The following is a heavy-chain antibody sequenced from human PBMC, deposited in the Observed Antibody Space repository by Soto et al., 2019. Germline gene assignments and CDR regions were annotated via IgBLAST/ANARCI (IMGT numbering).Heavy chain of an antibody. Sequence: YVTLCLNCSLSRDSFYSQYWTYLRHPPGKGLEWIGNIYDSGSTNYSPALKSRVSMSVDTSKNLFSLKMNSVTAADTAVYYCERSSMVPVGYSDFWGQGTVVTVSP. V-gene: IGHV4-59*11. CDR2: IYDSGST. CDR3: ERSSMVPVGYSDF. J-gene: IGHJ4*02. D-gene: IGHD3-10*01. CDR1: RDSFYSQY.